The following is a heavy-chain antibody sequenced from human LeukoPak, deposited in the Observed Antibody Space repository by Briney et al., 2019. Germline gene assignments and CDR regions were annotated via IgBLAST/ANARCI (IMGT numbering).Heavy chain of an antibody. D-gene: IGHD3-9*01. V-gene: IGHV1-69*05. CDR2: IIPIFGTA. Sequence: EASVKVSCEASGGTFSSYAISWVRQAPGQGLEWMGRIIPIFGTANYAQKFQGRVTITTDESTSTAYMELSSLRSEDTAVYYCAREEDYDILTGIPRNDYWGQGTLVTVSS. CDR3: AREEDYDILTGIPRNDY. CDR1: GGTFSSYA. J-gene: IGHJ4*02.